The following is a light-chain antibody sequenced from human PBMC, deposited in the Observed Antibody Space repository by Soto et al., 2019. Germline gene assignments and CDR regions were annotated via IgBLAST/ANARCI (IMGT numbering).Light chain of an antibody. CDR1: QSVRSY. V-gene: IGKV3-11*01. CDR3: QQRYHWPDT. J-gene: IGKJ4*01. Sequence: EIVLTQSPATLSLSPGERATLSCRASQSVRSYVAWYQQKSGQAPRLLIYDASTRATGIPARFSGSGSGTDFTLTISSLVPEDFAVYYCQQRYHWPDTFSGGTNVEIK. CDR2: DAS.